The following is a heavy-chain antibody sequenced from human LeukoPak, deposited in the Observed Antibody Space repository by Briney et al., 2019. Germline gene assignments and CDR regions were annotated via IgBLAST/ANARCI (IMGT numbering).Heavy chain of an antibody. V-gene: IGHV3-23*01. D-gene: IGHD3-3*01. CDR1: GFTFSSYA. CDR2: ISVSGGSP. Sequence: GGSLRLSCAASGFTFSSYAMMWVRQAPGKGLDWVSTISVSGGSPNYADSVKGRFTISRENSKNTLFLQMNSLRAEDTALYYCAKGLREYDFWSGYATWGQGTLVTVSS. J-gene: IGHJ5*02. CDR3: AKGLREYDFWSGYAT.